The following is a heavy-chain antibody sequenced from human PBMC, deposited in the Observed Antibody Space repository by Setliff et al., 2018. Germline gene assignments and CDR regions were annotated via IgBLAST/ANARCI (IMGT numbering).Heavy chain of an antibody. CDR1: GATFSRYG. CDR2: ISAYNGNT. Sequence: ASVKVSCKASGATFSRYGISWVRQAPGQGLEWMGWISAYNGNTNYARKFQGRVTIITDESTSTAYMQLSSLGSEDTAVYYCVREGVDSRSSTDYRYYMDVWGEGTTVTVSS. J-gene: IGHJ6*03. CDR3: VREGVDSRSSTDYRYYMDV. D-gene: IGHD3-22*01. V-gene: IGHV1-18*01.